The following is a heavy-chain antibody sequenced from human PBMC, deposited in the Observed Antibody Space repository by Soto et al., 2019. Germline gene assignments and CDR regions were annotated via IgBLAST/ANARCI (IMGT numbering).Heavy chain of an antibody. Sequence: QVHLVESGGGVVQPGGSLRLSCAASGFTFSVFGMHWVRKAPGKGPEWVAVIPHEGNSKHYADSVKGRFTISRDNAKNTLSLLMDSLRPEDTALYYCATTITLSPSDDSRGRGALIDHWCQGTLVTVSS. V-gene: IGHV3-30*03. CDR3: ATTITLSPSDDSRGRGALIDH. CDR2: IPHEGNSK. D-gene: IGHD6-19*01. J-gene: IGHJ4*02. CDR1: GFTFSVFG.